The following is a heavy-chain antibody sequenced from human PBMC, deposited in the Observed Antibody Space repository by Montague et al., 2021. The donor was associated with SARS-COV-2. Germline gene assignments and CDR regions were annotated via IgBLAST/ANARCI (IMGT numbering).Heavy chain of an antibody. CDR2: IDWDEAQ. CDR3: ARSDGDYRDSYFDX. D-gene: IGHD4-17*01. J-gene: IGHJ4*02. CDR1: GFSLNTSGMC. V-gene: IGHV2-70*01. Sequence: PALVKPTQTLTLTCTFSGFSLNTSGMCVSWIRQPPGNALAWLATIDWDEAQYYSTSLKTRLTISKDTSKHQVVLTMTNMDPIDTSTYYCARSDGDYRDSYFDXWSQGTLVTVSS.